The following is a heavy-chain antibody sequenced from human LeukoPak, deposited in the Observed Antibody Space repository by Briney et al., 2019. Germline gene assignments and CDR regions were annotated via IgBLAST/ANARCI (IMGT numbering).Heavy chain of an antibody. CDR2: INWKSNSV. CDR1: GFTFDDYA. CDR3: VKDIKGYHYAMDG. V-gene: IGHV3-9*01. J-gene: IGHJ6*02. Sequence: GGSLRLSCAASGFTFDDYAMHWVRQAPGKGLEWVSGINWKSNSVAFADSVKGRFTISRDSAKNSLYLQMSSLRAEDTALYYCVKDIKGYHYAMDGWGQGTTVTVSS.